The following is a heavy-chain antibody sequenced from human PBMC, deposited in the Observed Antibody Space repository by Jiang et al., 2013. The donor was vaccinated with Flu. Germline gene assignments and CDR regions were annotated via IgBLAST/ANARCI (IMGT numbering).Heavy chain of an antibody. J-gene: IGHJ4*02. CDR3: AKEIEAIFGVVRSYYFDY. D-gene: IGHD3-3*01. CDR1: FTFSSYA. CDR2: ISGSGGST. Sequence: FTFSSYAMSWVRQAPGKGLEWVSAISGSGGSTYYADSVKGRFTISRDNSKNTLYLQMNSLRAEDTAVYYCAKEIEAIFGVVRSYYFDYWGQGTLVTVSS. V-gene: IGHV3-23*01.